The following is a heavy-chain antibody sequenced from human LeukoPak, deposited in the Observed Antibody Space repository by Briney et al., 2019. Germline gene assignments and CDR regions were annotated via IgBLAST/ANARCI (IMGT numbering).Heavy chain of an antibody. J-gene: IGHJ2*01. CDR1: GGYISGYY. V-gene: IGHV4-4*07. CDR2: IYASGST. CDR3: VREGGITAAGTLYCYFDL. D-gene: IGHD6-13*01. Sequence: SXXLSLTCTVSGGYISGYYWSWIRQPAGKGLEWIGRIYASGSTNYNPSLKRRVTMSVDKSKKQFSLKLSSVTAADTAMYYCVREGGITAAGTLYCYFDLWGRGTLVTVSS.